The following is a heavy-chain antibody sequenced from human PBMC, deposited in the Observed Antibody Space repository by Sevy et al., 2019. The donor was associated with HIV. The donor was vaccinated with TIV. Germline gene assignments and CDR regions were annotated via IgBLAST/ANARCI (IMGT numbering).Heavy chain of an antibody. CDR2: IYYSGST. CDR1: GGSISSYY. Sequence: SEALSLTCTVSGGSISSYYWSWIRQPPGKGLEWIGYIYYSGSTNYNPSLKSRVTISVDTSKNQFSLRLSSVSAADTAVYYCARERQLVLDYWGQGTLVTVSS. CDR3: ARERQLVLDY. D-gene: IGHD6-13*01. V-gene: IGHV4-59*01. J-gene: IGHJ4*02.